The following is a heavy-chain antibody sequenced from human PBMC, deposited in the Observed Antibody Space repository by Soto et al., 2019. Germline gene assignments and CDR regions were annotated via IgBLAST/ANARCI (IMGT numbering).Heavy chain of an antibody. D-gene: IGHD1-26*01. V-gene: IGHV2-5*01. J-gene: IGHJ4*02. CDR1: GFSLSSIGVA. Sequence: SGPTLVNPTQTLTLTCTFSGFSLSSIGVAVGLIRQPPGKALEWLALLYWNDDRRYSPSLKSRLTITKDTSKNQVVLTMTNMDPADTATYYCAHSASVPCCYYFDSWGQGTLVTVSS. CDR3: AHSASVPCCYYFDS. CDR2: LYWNDDR.